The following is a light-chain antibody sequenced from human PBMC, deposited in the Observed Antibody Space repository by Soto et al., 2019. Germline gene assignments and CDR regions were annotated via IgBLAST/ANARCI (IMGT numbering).Light chain of an antibody. CDR1: QDISSY. CDR2: SAS. Sequence: DIPLTQSPSFLSASVGDRVTITCRASQDISSYLAWYQQRPGKVPRFLTHSASTLQSGVPSRFSATGSGTTFTLTISSLQPEDIATYYCQQLNRFPRTFGQGTMLEV. J-gene: IGKJ1*01. V-gene: IGKV1-9*01. CDR3: QQLNRFPRT.